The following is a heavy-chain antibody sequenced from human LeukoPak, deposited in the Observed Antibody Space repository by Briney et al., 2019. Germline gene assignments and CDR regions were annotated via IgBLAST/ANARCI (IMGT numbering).Heavy chain of an antibody. D-gene: IGHD3-10*01. V-gene: IGHV3-30*02. Sequence: GGSLRLSCAASGFTFSSYGMHWVRQAPGKGLEWVAFIRYDGSNKHYADSVKGRFTISRDNSKNTLYLQMNSLRAEDTAVYYCAKDPLMFRYYYYYYGMDVWGQGTTLTVSS. CDR2: IRYDGSNK. CDR1: GFTFSSYG. CDR3: AKDPLMFRYYYYYYGMDV. J-gene: IGHJ6*02.